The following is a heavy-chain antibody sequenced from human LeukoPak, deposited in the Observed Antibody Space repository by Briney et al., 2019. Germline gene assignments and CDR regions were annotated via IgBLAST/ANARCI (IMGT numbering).Heavy chain of an antibody. CDR3: AIINHPDGRVY. J-gene: IGHJ4*02. Sequence: GESLKISCQGFGYPFTTSWIGWVRQLPGKGLEWTAIIYAGNSDAKYSPSFQGQVSISTDRSISTAYLHWSSLKASDTAIYYCAIINHPDGRVYWGQGTLVIVPP. V-gene: IGHV5-51*01. CDR2: IYAGNSDA. D-gene: IGHD5-24*01. CDR1: GYPFTTSW.